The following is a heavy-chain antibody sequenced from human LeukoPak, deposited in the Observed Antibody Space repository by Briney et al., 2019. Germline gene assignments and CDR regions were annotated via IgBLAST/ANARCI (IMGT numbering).Heavy chain of an antibody. CDR3: ARDVHASSGSYVDD. V-gene: IGHV3-21*01. J-gene: IGHJ4*02. CDR2: ISTGSSYK. D-gene: IGHD3-22*01. CDR1: GFTFSDYT. Sequence: GGSLRLSCAASGFTFSDYTMNWVRQAPGKGLEWVSSISTGSSYKYYADSVKARFTISRDNPKNSLYLQMDSLRAEDTAVYYFARDVHASSGSYVDDWGQGSLVTVSS.